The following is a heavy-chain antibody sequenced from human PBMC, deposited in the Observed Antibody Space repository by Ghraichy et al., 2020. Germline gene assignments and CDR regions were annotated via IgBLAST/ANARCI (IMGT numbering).Heavy chain of an antibody. J-gene: IGHJ4*02. D-gene: IGHD3-10*01. Sequence: SETLSLTCTVSGGSISSYYWSWIRQPPGKGLEWIGYIYYSGSTNYNPSLKSRVTISVDTSKNQFSLKLSSVTAADTAVYYCARLYGSGSYYGNYFDYWGPGTLVTVSS. V-gene: IGHV4-59*01. CDR3: ARLYGSGSYYGNYFDY. CDR2: IYYSGST. CDR1: GGSISSYY.